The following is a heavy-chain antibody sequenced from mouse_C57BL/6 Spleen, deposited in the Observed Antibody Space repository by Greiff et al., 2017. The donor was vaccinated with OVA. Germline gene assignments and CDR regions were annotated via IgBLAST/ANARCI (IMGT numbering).Heavy chain of an antibody. CDR1: GYSITSGYY. J-gene: IGHJ2*01. Sequence: EVKVEESGPGLVKPSQSLSLTCSVTGYSITSGYYWNWIRQFPGNKLEWMGYISYDGSNNYNPSLKNRISITRDTSKNQFFLKLNSVTTEDTATYYCARRGHWDDYWGQGTTLTVSS. CDR3: ARRGHWDDY. CDR2: ISYDGSN. D-gene: IGHD4-1*01. V-gene: IGHV3-6*01.